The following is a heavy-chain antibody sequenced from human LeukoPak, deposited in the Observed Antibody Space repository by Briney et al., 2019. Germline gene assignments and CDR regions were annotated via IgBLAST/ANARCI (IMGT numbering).Heavy chain of an antibody. CDR2: IYTSGST. V-gene: IGHV4-61*02. J-gene: IGHJ4*02. CDR1: GGSISSGSYY. CDR3: ARLRDAYPDY. D-gene: IGHD5-24*01. Sequence: SETLSLTCTVSGGSISSGSYYWSWIRQPAGKGLEWIGRIYTSGSTNYNPSLKSRVTISVDTSKNQFSLKLSSVTAADTAMYYCARLRDAYPDYWGQGTLITVSS.